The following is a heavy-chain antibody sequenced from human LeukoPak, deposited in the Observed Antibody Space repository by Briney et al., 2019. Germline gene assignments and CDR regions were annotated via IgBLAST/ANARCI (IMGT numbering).Heavy chain of an antibody. Sequence: PGGSLRLSCAASGFTFTTYAMSWVRQAPGKGQELVSTITGSGGTTFYADSVKGRFTISTDNSKNTLYLQMNTLRAEDMAVYYCARSHYYDSSGYVDYWGQGTLVTVSS. J-gene: IGHJ4*02. D-gene: IGHD3-22*01. CDR2: ITGSGGTT. CDR3: ARSHYYDSSGYVDY. V-gene: IGHV3-23*01. CDR1: GFTFTTYA.